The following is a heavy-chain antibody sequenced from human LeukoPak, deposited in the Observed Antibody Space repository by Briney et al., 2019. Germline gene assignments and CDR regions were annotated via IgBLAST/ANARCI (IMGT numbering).Heavy chain of an antibody. CDR2: ISYNGIT. CDR1: GGSIRSDY. D-gene: IGHD5-12*01. J-gene: IGHJ5*02. V-gene: IGHV4-59*01. Sequence: PSGTLSLTCSVSGGSIRSDYWSWIRQPPGKGLEWIGYISYNGITNYNPSLKSRLTMSVDTSKSQFSLKLSSLTAADTAVYYCARDRVDRFGPRFDPWGPGTLVTVSS. CDR3: ARDRVDRFGPRFDP.